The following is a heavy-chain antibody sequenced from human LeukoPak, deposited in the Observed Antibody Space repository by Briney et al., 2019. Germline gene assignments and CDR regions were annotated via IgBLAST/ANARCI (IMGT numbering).Heavy chain of an antibody. J-gene: IGHJ4*02. Sequence: SETPSLTCTVSGGSISSGDYYWSWIRQPPGKGLEWIGYIYYSGSTYYNPSLKSRVTISVDTSKNQFSLKLSSVTAADTAVYYCARDLGYCTNGVCHTRFDYWGQGTLVAVSS. V-gene: IGHV4-30-4*01. CDR3: ARDLGYCTNGVCHTRFDY. D-gene: IGHD2-8*01. CDR1: GGSISSGDYY. CDR2: IYYSGST.